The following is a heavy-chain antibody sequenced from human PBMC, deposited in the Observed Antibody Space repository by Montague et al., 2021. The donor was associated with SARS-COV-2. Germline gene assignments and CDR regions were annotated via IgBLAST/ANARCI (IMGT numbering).Heavy chain of an antibody. CDR2: ISGSGGTT. J-gene: IGHJ4*02. CDR3: AKAHYYGSSGYYF. V-gene: IGHV3-23*01. CDR1: GFTFSYYA. D-gene: IGHD3-22*01. Sequence: SLRLSCAASGFTFSYYAMSWVRQAPGKGLEWVSTISGSGGTTYYADSVKGRFTISRDNSKNTLYLRMKSLRAEDTAVYYCAKAHYYGSSGYYFWGQGTLVTVSS.